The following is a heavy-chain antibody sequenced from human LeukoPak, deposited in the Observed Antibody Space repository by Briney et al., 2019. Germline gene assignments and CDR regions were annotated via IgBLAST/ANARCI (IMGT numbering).Heavy chain of an antibody. Sequence: AGGSLRLSCAASGFTFSSHGMRWVRQAPGKGLEWVAVIWYDGSTQYYADSVKGRFTISRDNSKNTLHLQMDSLRAEDTAVYYCVRPYCGSYYFDYWRLGTLVTVSS. CDR3: VRPYCGSYYFDY. CDR2: IWYDGSTQ. V-gene: IGHV3-33*01. J-gene: IGHJ4*02. D-gene: IGHD3-10*01. CDR1: GFTFSSHG.